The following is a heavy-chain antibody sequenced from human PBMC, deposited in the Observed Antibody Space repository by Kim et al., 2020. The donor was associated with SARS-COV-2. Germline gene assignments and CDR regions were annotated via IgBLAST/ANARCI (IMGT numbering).Heavy chain of an antibody. CDR1: GFTFSSYA. D-gene: IGHD3-22*01. J-gene: IGHJ6*02. CDR2: ISGSGGST. V-gene: IGHV3-23*01. CDR3: ASQYYYDSSGYQSNGMDV. Sequence: GGSLRLSCAASGFTFSSYAMSWVRQAPGKGLEWVSAISGSGGSTYYADSVKGRFTISRDNSKNTLYLQMNSLRAEDTAVYYCASQYYYDSSGYQSNGMDVWGQRTTVTVSS.